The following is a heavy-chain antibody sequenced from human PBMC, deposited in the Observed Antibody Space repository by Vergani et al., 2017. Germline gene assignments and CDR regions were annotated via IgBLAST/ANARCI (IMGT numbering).Heavy chain of an antibody. J-gene: IGHJ6*02. CDR3: ARDSYYDSSGYDGMDV. D-gene: IGHD3-22*01. Sequence: EVQLVESGGGLVQPGGSLRLSCAASGFTFSSYEMNWVRQAPGQGLEWVSYISSSGSTIYYADSVKGRFTISRDNAKNSLYLQMNSLRADDTAVYYCARDSYYDSSGYDGMDVWGQGTTVTVSS. CDR1: GFTFSSYE. V-gene: IGHV3-48*03. CDR2: ISSSGSTI.